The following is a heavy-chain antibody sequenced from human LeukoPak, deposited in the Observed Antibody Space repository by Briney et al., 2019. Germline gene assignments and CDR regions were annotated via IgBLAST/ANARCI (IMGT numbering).Heavy chain of an antibody. CDR3: ASAVRGDAFDI. CDR2: IIPIFSTG. D-gene: IGHD3-10*01. J-gene: IGHJ3*02. Sequence: SVNVSCKASGGTFSSYAISWVRQAAGPGLEWMGRIIPIFSTGNYAKKFHGRVTITTDESTSTAYMELGSLRSEDTAVYYCASAVRGDAFDIWGQGTMVTVSS. CDR1: GGTFSSYA. V-gene: IGHV1-69*05.